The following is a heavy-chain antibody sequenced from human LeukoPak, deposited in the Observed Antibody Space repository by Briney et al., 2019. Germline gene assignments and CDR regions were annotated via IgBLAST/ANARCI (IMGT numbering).Heavy chain of an antibody. J-gene: IGHJ1*01. CDR1: GFTFSSYS. Sequence: PGGSLRLSCAASGFTFSSYSMNWVRQAPGKGLEWVSSISSSSSYIYYADSLKGRFTISRDNAENSLYLQMNSLRAEDTAVYYCARDISSVAGEYFQHWGQGTLVTVSS. CDR3: ARDISSVAGEYFQH. CDR2: ISSSSSYI. V-gene: IGHV3-21*01. D-gene: IGHD6-19*01.